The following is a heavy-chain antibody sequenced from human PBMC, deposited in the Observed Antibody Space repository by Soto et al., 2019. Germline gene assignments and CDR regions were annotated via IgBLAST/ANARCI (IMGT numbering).Heavy chain of an antibody. V-gene: IGHV3-33*01. Sequence: QEQLVDSGGGVVQPGRSLKLSCAASGFSFSNYGMHWVRQAPGKGLEWVALIYYDGSNKYYADSVKGRFTISRDNSRNKLYLKMSNRGAEDRVIYSCGRDFLVVGGGTGDCYLDLWGRGTLVTVSS. CDR1: GFSFSNYG. CDR2: IYYDGSNK. D-gene: IGHD2-15*01. J-gene: IGHJ2*01. CDR3: GRDFLVVGGGTGDCYLDL.